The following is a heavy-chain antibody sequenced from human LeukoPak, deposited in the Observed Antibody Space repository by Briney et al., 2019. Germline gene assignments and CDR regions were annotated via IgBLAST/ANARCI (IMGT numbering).Heavy chain of an antibody. J-gene: IGHJ4*02. D-gene: IGHD3-3*01. Sequence: AGSLTLSCAVSGFFFSDYWMTWVRQAPGKGLEWVAHINPDGSEKDCVHSVTGRLSASRNNVQNSLNLQMNNLRAEDTAVYDCVRAPRPHYDFWSGYSAPYGHYWGQGTLVTVSS. CDR2: INPDGSEK. V-gene: IGHV3-7*01. CDR3: VRAPRPHYDFWSGYSAPYGHY. CDR1: GFFFSDYW.